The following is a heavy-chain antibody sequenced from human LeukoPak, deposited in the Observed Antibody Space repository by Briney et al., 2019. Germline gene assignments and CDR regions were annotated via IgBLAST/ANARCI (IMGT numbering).Heavy chain of an antibody. D-gene: IGHD2-2*01. V-gene: IGHV4-38-2*02. CDR2: IYHSGST. J-gene: IGHJ5*02. CDR3: ARGGYCSSTSCYPWFDP. Sequence: SETLPLTCTVSGYSISSGYYWGWIRQPPGKGLEWIGSIYHSGSTYYNPSLRSRVTISVDTSKNQFSLKLSSVTAADTAVYYCARGGYCSSTSCYPWFDPWGQGTLVTVSS. CDR1: GYSISSGYY.